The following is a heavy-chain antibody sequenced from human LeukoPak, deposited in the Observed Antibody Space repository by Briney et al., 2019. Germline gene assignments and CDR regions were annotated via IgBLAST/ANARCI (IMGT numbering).Heavy chain of an antibody. Sequence: SETLSLTCTVSGGSISSYYWSWIRQPPGKGPEWIGYIYYSGSTNYNPSLKSRVTISVDTSKNQFSLKLSSVTAADTAVYYCARDRGDYNSGSFDYWGQGTLVTVSS. D-gene: IGHD1-26*01. CDR2: IYYSGST. CDR3: ARDRGDYNSGSFDY. J-gene: IGHJ4*02. V-gene: IGHV4-59*12. CDR1: GGSISSYY.